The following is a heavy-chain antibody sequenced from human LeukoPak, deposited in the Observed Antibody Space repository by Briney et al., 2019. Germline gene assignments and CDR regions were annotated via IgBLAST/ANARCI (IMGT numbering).Heavy chain of an antibody. V-gene: IGHV4-59*01. CDR1: GGSISSYY. J-gene: IGHJ4*02. CDR2: IYYSGST. D-gene: IGHD3-22*01. Sequence: SETLSLTCTVSGGSISSYYWSWIRQPPGKGLEWIGYIYYSGSTNYNPSLKSRVTISVDTSKNQLSLKLSSVTAADTAVYYCARDGGYYDSSGYYQAFDYWGQGTLVTVSS. CDR3: ARDGGYYDSSGYYQAFDY.